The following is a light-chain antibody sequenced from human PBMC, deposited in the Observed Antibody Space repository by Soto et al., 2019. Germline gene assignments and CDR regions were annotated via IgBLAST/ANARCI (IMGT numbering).Light chain of an antibody. CDR3: QQYNNWPRT. V-gene: IGKV3-15*01. Sequence: EIVMTQSPATLSVSPGEGATLSCRASQSVSTNLAWYQQIPGQAPRLLISDTFTRATGVPARFRGSGSGTEFTLTIGSLQSEDFAVYYCQQYNNWPRTFGQGTKVEIK. CDR1: QSVSTN. J-gene: IGKJ1*01. CDR2: DTF.